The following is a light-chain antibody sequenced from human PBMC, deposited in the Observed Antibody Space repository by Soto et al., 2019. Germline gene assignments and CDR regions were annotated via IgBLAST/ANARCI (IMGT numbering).Light chain of an antibody. CDR2: EVT. CDR3: SSYTTGSTPWV. J-gene: IGLJ3*02. V-gene: IGLV2-14*01. CDR1: TSDVGGYKY. Sequence: QSVLTQPASVSGSPGQSITISCTGTTSDVGGYKYVSWYQLHPGKALKLIIYEVTNRPSGVSDRFSGSKSGNTASLTISGLQTDDEADYFCSSYTTGSTPWVFGGGTKLTV.